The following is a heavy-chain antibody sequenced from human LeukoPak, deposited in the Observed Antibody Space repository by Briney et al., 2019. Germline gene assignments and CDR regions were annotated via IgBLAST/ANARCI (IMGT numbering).Heavy chain of an antibody. V-gene: IGHV3-53*01. CDR1: GLTVSSSY. Sequence: GGSLRLSCAASGLTVSSSYMSWVRQAPGKGLEWVSIIYNDGSTYYADSMKGRFTISRDNSKNTLYLQVNSLRAEDTAMYYCARNILFAFDIWGQGTMVTVS. J-gene: IGHJ3*02. CDR3: ARNILFAFDI. CDR2: IYNDGST.